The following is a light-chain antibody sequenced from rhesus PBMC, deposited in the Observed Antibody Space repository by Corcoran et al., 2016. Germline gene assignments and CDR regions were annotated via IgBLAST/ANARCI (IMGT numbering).Light chain of an antibody. V-gene: IGKV1-22*01. CDR1: QSISNY. CDR2: RAS. CDR3: QQYSGRPLYG. Sequence: DIQMTQSPSSLSASIGDTVTITCRARQSISNYLAWYQQLPGKAPKLLIYRASTLQSGGPSRFTGSGSGSEFTLTISGLQSEDFATYYCQQYSGRPLYGFGQGTKVDIK. J-gene: IGKJ2*01.